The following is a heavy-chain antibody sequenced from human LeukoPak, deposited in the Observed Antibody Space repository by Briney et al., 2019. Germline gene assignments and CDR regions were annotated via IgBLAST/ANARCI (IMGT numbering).Heavy chain of an antibody. CDR3: ARHGSGYCSGGSCYSAKGEFDP. J-gene: IGHJ5*02. CDR2: IYPGDSDT. Sequence: GESLKISCKGSGYSFTSYWIGWVRQMPGKGLEWMGIIYPGDSDTRYSPSFQGQVTISADESISTAYLQLSSLKASDTAMYYCARHGSGYCSGGSCYSAKGEFDPWGQGTLVTVSS. CDR1: GYSFTSYW. D-gene: IGHD2-15*01. V-gene: IGHV5-51*01.